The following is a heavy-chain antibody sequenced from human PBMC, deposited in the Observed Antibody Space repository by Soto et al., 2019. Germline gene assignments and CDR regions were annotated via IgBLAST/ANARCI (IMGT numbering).Heavy chain of an antibody. Sequence: ASVKVSCKASGYTFTSYDINWVRQATGQGLEWMGWMNPNSGNTGYAQKFQGRVTMTRNTSISTAYMELSSLRSEDTAVYYCARGGVVWWLLLGYYYYYYMDVWGKVTTITVAS. D-gene: IGHD3-22*01. V-gene: IGHV1-8*01. CDR3: ARGGVVWWLLLGYYYYYYMDV. J-gene: IGHJ6*03. CDR1: GYTFTSYD. CDR2: MNPNSGNT.